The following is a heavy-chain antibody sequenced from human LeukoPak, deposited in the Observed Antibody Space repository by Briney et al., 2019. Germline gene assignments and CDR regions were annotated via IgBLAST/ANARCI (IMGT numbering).Heavy chain of an antibody. D-gene: IGHD6-13*01. CDR3: VRGQRLEQQLLAY. V-gene: IGHV3-43*01. Sequence: PGGSLRLSCAPSGFTFYDHTMHGVREAPGKGLDWSCLINWNGGGTYYGDSVKGGGTVCRYKSKNYVYLQMNSLRTADPAHYYCVRGQRLEQQLLAYWGQGTLATVSS. J-gene: IGHJ4*02. CDR2: INWNGGGT. CDR1: GFTFYDHT.